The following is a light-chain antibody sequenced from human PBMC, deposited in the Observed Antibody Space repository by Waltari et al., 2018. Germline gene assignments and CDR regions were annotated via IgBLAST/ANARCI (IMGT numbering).Light chain of an antibody. CDR1: QSISNH. V-gene: IGKV1-39*01. J-gene: IGKJ4*01. CDR3: QQTYSSLS. Sequence: DIQMTQSPSSLSASVGDRVTITCRASQSISNHLNSYQQKPGKAPKLLIYAVSSLQSGVPSRFSGSGAGTDFTLTSASLQPEDLATYYWQQTYSSLSFGGGTKVEIK. CDR2: AVS.